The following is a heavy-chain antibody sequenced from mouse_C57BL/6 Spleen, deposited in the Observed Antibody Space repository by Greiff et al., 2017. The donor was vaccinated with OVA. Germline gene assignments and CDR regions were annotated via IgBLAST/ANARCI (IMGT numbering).Heavy chain of an antibody. CDR1: GYAFSSSW. CDR2: IYPGDGDT. CDR3: ARSYGKGDAMDY. Sequence: QVQLQQSGPELVKPGASVKISCKASGYAFSSSWMNWVKQRPGKGLEWIGRIYPGDGDTNYNGKFKGKATLTADKSSSTAYMQLSSLTSEDSAVYFCARSYGKGDAMDYWGQGTSVTVSA. J-gene: IGHJ4*01. V-gene: IGHV1-82*01. D-gene: IGHD2-1*01.